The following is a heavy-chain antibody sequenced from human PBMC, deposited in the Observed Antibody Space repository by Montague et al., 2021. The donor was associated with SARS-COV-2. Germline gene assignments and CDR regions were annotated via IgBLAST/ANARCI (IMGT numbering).Heavy chain of an antibody. CDR1: SGSISPSDTHY. V-gene: IGHV4-39*01. J-gene: IGHJ5*02. Sequence: SETLSLTCVVSSGSISPSDTHYWGWVRPAPGKGLEWVATISYSGSTSYNPPLRRRITIAVDTSKNQTSLNPRSVTAADTYVYYCARHPTTHAVDPWGQGILVTVSS. D-gene: IGHD1-1*01. CDR2: ISYSGST. CDR3: ARHPTTHAVDP.